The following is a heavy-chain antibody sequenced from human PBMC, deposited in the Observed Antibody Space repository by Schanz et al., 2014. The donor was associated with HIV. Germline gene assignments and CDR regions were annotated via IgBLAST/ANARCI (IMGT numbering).Heavy chain of an antibody. V-gene: IGHV3-23*01. CDR1: GFTFSSYG. J-gene: IGHJ4*02. Sequence: EVQLLDSGGGLVQPGGSLRVSCAASGFTFSSYGMYWVRQAPGKGLEWVSSISESGGRPYYADSVNGRFTISRDNSKNTLYLQMTTLRTEDTAVYYCAKPEYDSRGNSQSHFDSWGQGTLVTVSS. CDR3: AKPEYDSRGNSQSHFDS. D-gene: IGHD3-22*01. CDR2: ISESGGRP.